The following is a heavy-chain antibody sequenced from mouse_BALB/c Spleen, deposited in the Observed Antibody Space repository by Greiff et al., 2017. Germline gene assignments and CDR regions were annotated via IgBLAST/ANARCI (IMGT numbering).Heavy chain of an antibody. CDR1: GFTFSDYY. J-gene: IGHJ3*01. V-gene: IGHV5-4*02. CDR3: ARGDGDYGSSYRFAY. Sequence: EVQRVESGGGLVKPGGSLKLSCAASGFTFSDYYMYWVRQTPEKRLEWVATISDGGSYTYYPDSVKGRFTISRDNAKNNLYLQMSSLKSEDTAMYYCARGDGDYGSSYRFAYWGQGTLVTVSA. CDR2: ISDGGSYT. D-gene: IGHD1-1*01.